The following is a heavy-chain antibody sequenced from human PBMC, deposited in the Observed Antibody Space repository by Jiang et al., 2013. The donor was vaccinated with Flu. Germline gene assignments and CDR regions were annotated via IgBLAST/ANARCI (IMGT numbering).Heavy chain of an antibody. CDR2: ISSSSSYI. J-gene: IGHJ4*02. Sequence: SSISSSSSYIYYADSVKGRFTISRDNAKNSLYLQMNSLRAEDTAVYYCARGPDYYDSSGYYYFDYWGQGTLVTVSS. V-gene: IGHV3-21*01. CDR3: ARGPDYYDSSGYYYFDY. D-gene: IGHD3-22*01.